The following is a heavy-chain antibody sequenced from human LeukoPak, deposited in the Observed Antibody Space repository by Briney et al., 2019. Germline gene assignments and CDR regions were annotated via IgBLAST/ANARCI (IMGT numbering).Heavy chain of an antibody. Sequence: GGSLLLSCAASGFTFISYSMNWVRQAPGKGREWVSSISSSSSYIYYADSVKGRFTISRDNAKNSLYLQMNSLRAEDTAVYYCARMGIAALEEGEIAWGQGTLVTVSS. CDR2: ISSSSSYI. D-gene: IGHD6-6*01. J-gene: IGHJ4*02. CDR3: ARMGIAALEEGEIA. V-gene: IGHV3-21*01. CDR1: GFTFISYS.